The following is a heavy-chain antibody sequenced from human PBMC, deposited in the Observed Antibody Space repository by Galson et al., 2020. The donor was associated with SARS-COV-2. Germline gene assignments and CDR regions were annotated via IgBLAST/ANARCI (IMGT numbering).Heavy chain of an antibody. V-gene: IGHV1-8*02. CDR1: EYTSINYP. Sequence: GESLQIYCKASEYTSINYPINWVRQATGQGLEWMGRMDTNSGYTGYAQKFQGRVTMTRDTSISTAYMELSSLRSEDTAVYYCAINHYFASGTNAVDVWGQGTMVTVSS. CDR3: AINHYFASGTNAVDV. D-gene: IGHD3-10*01. CDR2: MDTNSGYT. J-gene: IGHJ3*01.